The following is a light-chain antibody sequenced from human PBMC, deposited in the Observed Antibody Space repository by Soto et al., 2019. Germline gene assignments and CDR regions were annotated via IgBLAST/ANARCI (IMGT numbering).Light chain of an antibody. CDR2: DVN. J-gene: IGLJ1*01. CDR1: SSDVGGYNY. Sequence: QSALTQPASVSGSPGQSITISCTGTSSDVGGYNYVFWYQQHPGKAPKLMIYDVNNRPSGVSNRFSGSKSGNTASQTISGLQAEDEADYFCTSYTSSSTNVFGTGTKLTVL. CDR3: TSYTSSSTNV. V-gene: IGLV2-14*03.